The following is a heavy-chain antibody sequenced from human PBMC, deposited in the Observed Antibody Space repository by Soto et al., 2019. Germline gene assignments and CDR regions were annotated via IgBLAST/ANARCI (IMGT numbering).Heavy chain of an antibody. CDR3: ARAGNVYYHYYMDV. CDR2: INPNDGTA. V-gene: IGHV1-46*03. J-gene: IGHJ6*03. D-gene: IGHD1-1*01. Sequence: QVQLVQSGAEVKKPGASVKVSCEASGYTFISYYMHWVRQAPGQGLEWVGIINPNDGTATYAQRFQGRVTMTIDTSTSTVYVELSSLRSDDTAVYFCARAGNVYYHYYMDVWGKGTTVTVSS. CDR1: GYTFISYY.